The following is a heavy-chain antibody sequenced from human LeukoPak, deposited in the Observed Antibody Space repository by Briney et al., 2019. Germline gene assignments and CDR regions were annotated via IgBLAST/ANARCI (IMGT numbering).Heavy chain of an antibody. Sequence: GGSLRLSCVVSGVSLSSHGMHGVRQAPGKRLEWLTFTWSDGRSEYYADSVKGRFSVSRDNSKNTVYLQIDSLRVEDTAVYYCARDRGNDYFDSWGQGTLVTVSS. CDR3: ARDRGNDYFDS. CDR1: GVSLSSHG. V-gene: IGHV3-33*01. J-gene: IGHJ4*02. CDR2: TWSDGRSE.